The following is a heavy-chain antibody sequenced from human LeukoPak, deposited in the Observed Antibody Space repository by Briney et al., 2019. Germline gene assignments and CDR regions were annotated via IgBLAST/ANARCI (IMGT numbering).Heavy chain of an antibody. V-gene: IGHV3-23*01. Sequence: GGSLRLSCAASGFTFSSYAMSWVPQAPGKGLEWVSLISGSGGSTYYADSVKGRFTISRDNSKNTLFLQMNSLRAEDTAVYYCAKVDGSSWYGGDFDYWGQGTLVTVSS. J-gene: IGHJ4*02. D-gene: IGHD6-13*01. CDR1: GFTFSSYA. CDR2: ISGSGGST. CDR3: AKVDGSSWYGGDFDY.